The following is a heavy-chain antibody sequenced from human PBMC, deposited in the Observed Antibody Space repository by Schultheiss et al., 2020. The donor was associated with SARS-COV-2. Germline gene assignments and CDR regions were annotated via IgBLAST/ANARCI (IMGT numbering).Heavy chain of an antibody. V-gene: IGHV4-39*07. J-gene: IGHJ4*02. CDR3: ARDQGGSYYGYYFDY. CDR2: IYYSGST. D-gene: IGHD1-26*01. Sequence: SETLSLTCTVSGGSISSSSYYWGWIRQPPGKGLEWIGSIYYSGSTYYNPSLKSRVTISVDTSKNQFSLQLNSVTPEDTAVYYCARDQGGSYYGYYFDYWGQGTLVTVSS. CDR1: GGSISSSSYY.